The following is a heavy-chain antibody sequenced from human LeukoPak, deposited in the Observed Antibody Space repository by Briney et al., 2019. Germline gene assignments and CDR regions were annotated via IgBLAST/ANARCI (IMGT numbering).Heavy chain of an antibody. CDR3: VGDSNGYFYGHDY. CDR2: ISDSGSVI. CDR1: GFTFSSYY. J-gene: IGHJ4*02. Sequence: PGGSLRLSCAASGFTFSSYYMSWIRQAPGKGLEWVSYISDSGSVIYYSDSVKGRFTISRDNAKNSLYLQMSSLRAEDTAVYFCVGDSNGYFYGHDYWGQGTLVAVSS. V-gene: IGHV3-11*01. D-gene: IGHD3-22*01.